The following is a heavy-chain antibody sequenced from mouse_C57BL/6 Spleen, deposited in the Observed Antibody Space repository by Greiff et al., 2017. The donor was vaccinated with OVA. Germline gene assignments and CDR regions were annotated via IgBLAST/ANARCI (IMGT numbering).Heavy chain of an antibody. D-gene: IGHD1-1*01. V-gene: IGHV1-66*01. CDR2: IFPGSGNT. J-gene: IGHJ2*01. CDR3: ARYYGSSRDYFDY. Sequence: VQLQQSGPELVKPGASVKISCKASGYSFTSYYIHWVKQRPGQGLEWIGWIFPGSGNTKYNEKFKGKATLTADTSSSTAYMQLSSLTSEDSAVYYCARYYGSSRDYFDYWGQGTTLTVSS. CDR1: GYSFTSYY.